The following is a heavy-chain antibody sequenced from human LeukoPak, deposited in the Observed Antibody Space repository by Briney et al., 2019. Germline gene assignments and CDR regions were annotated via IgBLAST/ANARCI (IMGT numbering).Heavy chain of an antibody. CDR3: AKDHYDYGGGLFDY. CDR1: GFTFSTCA. D-gene: IGHD3-16*01. CDR2: ISASGGST. V-gene: IGHV3-23*01. J-gene: IGHJ4*02. Sequence: PGGSLRLSCAASGFTFSTCAMSWVRQAAGKGLEWVSAISASGGSTFYADSVKGRFTISRDISKNTLYLQMNSLRAEDTAVYYCAKDHYDYGGGLFDYWGQGTLVTVSS.